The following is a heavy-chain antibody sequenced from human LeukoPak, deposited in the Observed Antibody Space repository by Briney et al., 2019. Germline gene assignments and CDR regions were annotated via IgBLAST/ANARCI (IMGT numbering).Heavy chain of an antibody. CDR1: GWILPTNLAA. Sequence: SQTLSLTFPSSGWILPTNLAARNWIRQSPSRGLEWLGRTYYRSKWYNDYGVSVKSRITINPDTSTNQFSLQLNSVTPMEPAISLRARGGIGYCTSTSCSFDSWGQGTLVTVSS. D-gene: IGHD2-2*01. CDR3: ARGGIGYCTSTSCSFDS. CDR2: TYYRSKWYN. J-gene: IGHJ4*02. V-gene: IGHV6-1*01.